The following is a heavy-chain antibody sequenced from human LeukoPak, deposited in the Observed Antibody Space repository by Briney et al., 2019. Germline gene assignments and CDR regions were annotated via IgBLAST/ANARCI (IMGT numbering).Heavy chain of an antibody. CDR1: GYTFSSYG. D-gene: IGHD3-10*01. CDR2: ISAYNGNT. V-gene: IGHV1-18*01. Sequence: ASVKVSCKASGYTFSSYGISWVRQAPGQGLEWMGWISAYNGNTDYAQNLRGRVTMTTDTSTSTAYMELRSLRSDGTAVYYCARDSVDGSGTYYSDSPDYWGQGTLVTVSS. J-gene: IGHJ4*02. CDR3: ARDSVDGSGTYYSDSPDY.